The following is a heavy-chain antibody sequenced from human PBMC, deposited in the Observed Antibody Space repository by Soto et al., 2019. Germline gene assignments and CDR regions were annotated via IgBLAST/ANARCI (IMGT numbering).Heavy chain of an antibody. CDR1: GYIFTGYF. Sequence: ASVKVSCKXSGYIFTGYFMHWVRQAPGQGLEWMGWINPNNGGTKYAQKFQGRVTLTRDTSISTAYLDLSSLRSDDTAVYYCASFYSSRGEFYFYGMDVWGQGTTVTVSS. CDR3: ASFYSSRGEFYFYGMDV. V-gene: IGHV1-2*02. CDR2: INPNNGGT. J-gene: IGHJ6*02. D-gene: IGHD6-13*01.